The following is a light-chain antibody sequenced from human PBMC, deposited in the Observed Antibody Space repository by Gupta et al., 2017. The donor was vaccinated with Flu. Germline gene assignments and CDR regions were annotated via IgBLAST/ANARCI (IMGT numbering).Light chain of an antibody. CDR2: GAS. CDR3: QQYNNWPPNT. Sequence: EIVMTQSPATLSVSPGERATLSCRASQSVSSNLAWYQQKPGQAPRLLIYGASTRATGIPDRFSGSGSGTEFTLTISSRRSEDFAVYYCQQYNNWPPNTFGHGTKVDIK. CDR1: QSVSSN. J-gene: IGKJ3*01. V-gene: IGKV3-15*01.